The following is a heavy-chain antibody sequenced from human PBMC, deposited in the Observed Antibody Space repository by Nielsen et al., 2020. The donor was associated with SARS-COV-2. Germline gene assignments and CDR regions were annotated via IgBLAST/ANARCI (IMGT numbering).Heavy chain of an antibody. CDR1: GFTFSSYS. D-gene: IGHD6-13*01. V-gene: IGHV3-21*01. CDR2: ISSSSSYI. Sequence: GESLKISCAASGFTFSSYSMNWVRQAPGKGLEWVSSISSSSSYIYYADSVKGRFTISRDNAKNSLYLRMNSLRAEDTAVYYCARDVIAAAASYGMDVWGQGTTVTVSS. CDR3: ARDVIAAAASYGMDV. J-gene: IGHJ6*02.